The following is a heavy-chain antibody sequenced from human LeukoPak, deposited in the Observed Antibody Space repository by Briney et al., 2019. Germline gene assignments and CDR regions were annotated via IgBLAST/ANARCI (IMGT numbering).Heavy chain of an antibody. J-gene: IGHJ4*02. D-gene: IGHD4-23*01. CDR2: ISYNGGKI. CDR1: GFSFSIYG. CDR3: AKAAGNIYYFDY. V-gene: IGHV3-30*02. Sequence: PGGSLRLSCAASGFSFSIYGMQWVRQAPDKGLAWVTYISYNGGKIHYSDSVKGRFTISRDNSKNTLYLQMNSLRAEDTAVYYCAKAAGNIYYFDYWGQGALVTVSS.